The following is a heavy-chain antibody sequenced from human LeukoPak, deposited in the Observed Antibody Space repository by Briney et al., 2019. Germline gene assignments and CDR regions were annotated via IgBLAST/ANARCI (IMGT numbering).Heavy chain of an antibody. J-gene: IGHJ6*02. Sequence: GGPLRLSCAASGFTFSSYGMHWVRQAPGKGLEWVAVIWYDGSNKYYADSVKGRFTISRDNSKNTLYLQMNSLRAEDTAVYYCARDGYYYGSGSYPPIPLYYYYYGMDVWGQGTTVTVSS. D-gene: IGHD3-10*01. V-gene: IGHV3-33*01. CDR3: ARDGYYYGSGSYPPIPLYYYYYGMDV. CDR2: IWYDGSNK. CDR1: GFTFSSYG.